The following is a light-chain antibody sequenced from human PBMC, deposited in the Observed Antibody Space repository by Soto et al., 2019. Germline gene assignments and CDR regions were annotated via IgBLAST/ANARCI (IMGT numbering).Light chain of an antibody. J-gene: IGKJ1*01. CDR3: QQSYSTPWT. CDR1: QSIRSY. Sequence: DIQMTQSPSSLSASVRDRVTITCRASQSIRSYLNWYQQKPGKAPKLLIYAASSLQGGIPSRFSGSGSETDFTLTINSLQPEDFAIYYCQQSYSTPWTFGQGTKVEIK. CDR2: AAS. V-gene: IGKV1-39*01.